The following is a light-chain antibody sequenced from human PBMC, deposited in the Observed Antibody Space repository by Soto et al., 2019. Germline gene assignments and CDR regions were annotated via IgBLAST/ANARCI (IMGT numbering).Light chain of an antibody. J-gene: IGLJ1*01. CDR1: SSDVGGYNY. V-gene: IGLV2-14*01. CDR2: EVS. Sequence: QSALTQPASVSGSPGQSITISCTGTSSDVGGYNYVSWYQQHPGKAPKLMIYEVSNRPSGVSNRFSGSKSGNTASLTISGLQAEDEADYYCSSYTSRSTRDYVFGSGTKLTVL. CDR3: SSYTSRSTRDYV.